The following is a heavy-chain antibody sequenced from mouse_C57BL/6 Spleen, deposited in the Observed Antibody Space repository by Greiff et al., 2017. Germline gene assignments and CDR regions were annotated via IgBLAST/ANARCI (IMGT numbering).Heavy chain of an antibody. Sequence: QVQLQQPGAELVMPGASVKLSCKASGYTFTSYWMHWVKQRPGQGLEWIGEIDPSDSYTNYNQKFKGKSTLTVDKSSSTAYMQLSSLTSEDSAVYYWARHTTVVPYVWGTGTTVTVSS. J-gene: IGHJ1*03. D-gene: IGHD1-1*01. CDR3: ARHTTVVPYV. V-gene: IGHV1-69*01. CDR2: IDPSDSYT. CDR1: GYTFTSYW.